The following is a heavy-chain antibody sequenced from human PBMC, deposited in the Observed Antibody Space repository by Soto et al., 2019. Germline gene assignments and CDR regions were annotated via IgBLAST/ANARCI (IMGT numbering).Heavy chain of an antibody. D-gene: IGHD3-9*01. Sequence: PGGSLRLSCAASGFTFDDYAMHWVRQAPGKGLEWVSGISWNSGSIGYADSVKGRFTISRDNAKNSLYLQMNSLRAEDTALYYCAKDTYYDILTGYNAFDIWGQGTMVTVSS. CDR1: GFTFDDYA. CDR2: ISWNSGSI. J-gene: IGHJ3*02. CDR3: AKDTYYDILTGYNAFDI. V-gene: IGHV3-9*01.